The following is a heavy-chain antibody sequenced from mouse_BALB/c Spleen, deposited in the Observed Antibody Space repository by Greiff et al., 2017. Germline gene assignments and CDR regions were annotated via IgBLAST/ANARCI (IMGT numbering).Heavy chain of an antibody. Sequence: EVQLVESGGGLVQPGGSRKLSCAASGFTFSSFGMHWVRQAPEKGLEWVAYISSGSSTIYYADTVKGRFTISRDNPKNTLFLQMTSLRSEDTAMYYCARPITTATYAMDYWGQGTSVTVSS. CDR2: ISSGSSTI. CDR3: ARPITTATYAMDY. J-gene: IGHJ4*01. D-gene: IGHD1-2*01. CDR1: GFTFSSFG. V-gene: IGHV5-17*02.